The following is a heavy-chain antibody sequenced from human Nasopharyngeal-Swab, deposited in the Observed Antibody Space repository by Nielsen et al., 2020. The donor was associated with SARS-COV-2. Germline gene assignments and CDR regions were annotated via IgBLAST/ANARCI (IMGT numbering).Heavy chain of an antibody. CDR1: GFTFSSYA. Sequence: GESLKISCAASGFTFSSYAMSWVRQAPGKGLAWVSAISGSGCSTYYADSVKGRFTISRDNSKNTLYLQMNSLRAEDTAVYYCAKAYYSNYGHYYYYGMDVWGQGTTVTVSS. CDR2: ISGSGCST. J-gene: IGHJ6*02. CDR3: AKAYYSNYGHYYYYGMDV. V-gene: IGHV3-23*01. D-gene: IGHD4-11*01.